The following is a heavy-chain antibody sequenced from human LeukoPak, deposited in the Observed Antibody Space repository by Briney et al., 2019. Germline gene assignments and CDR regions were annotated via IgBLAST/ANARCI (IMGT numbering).Heavy chain of an antibody. CDR2: IYTSGST. Sequence: SETLSLTCTVSGGSISSYYWSWIRQPAGKGLEWIGRIYTSGSTNYNPSLKSRGTMSVDTSKNQFSLRLSSVTAADTAVYYCARIDYGDYVYYFDYWGQGTLVTVSS. J-gene: IGHJ4*02. CDR3: ARIDYGDYVYYFDY. V-gene: IGHV4-4*07. CDR1: GGSISSYY. D-gene: IGHD4-17*01.